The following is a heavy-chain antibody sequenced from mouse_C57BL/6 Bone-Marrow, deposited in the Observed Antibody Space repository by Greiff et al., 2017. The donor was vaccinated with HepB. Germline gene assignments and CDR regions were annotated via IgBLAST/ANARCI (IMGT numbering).Heavy chain of an antibody. CDR3: ARGGRGVYYYAMDY. CDR1: GFTFSSYA. Sequence: EVMLVESGGGLVKPGGSLKLSCAASGFTFSSYAMSWVRQTPEKRLEWVATISDGGSYTYYPDNVKGRFTISGDNAKNDLYLQMGHLKSEDTAMYYCARGGRGVYYYAMDYWGQGTSVTVSS. J-gene: IGHJ4*01. CDR2: ISDGGSYT. D-gene: IGHD1-1*01. V-gene: IGHV5-4*03.